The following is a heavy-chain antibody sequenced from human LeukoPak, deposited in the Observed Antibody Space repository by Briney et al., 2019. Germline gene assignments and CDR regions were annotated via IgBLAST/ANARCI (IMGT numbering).Heavy chain of an antibody. Sequence: PGRSLRLSCAASGFTFSSYGMHWVRQAPGKGLEWVAVISYDGSNKYYADSVKGRFTISRDNSKNTLYLQMNSLRAEDTAVYYCARAGGSGYYYYYMDVWGKGTTVTISS. J-gene: IGHJ6*03. CDR3: ARAGGSGYYYYYMDV. D-gene: IGHD3-10*01. CDR1: GFTFSSYG. CDR2: ISYDGSNK. V-gene: IGHV3-30*03.